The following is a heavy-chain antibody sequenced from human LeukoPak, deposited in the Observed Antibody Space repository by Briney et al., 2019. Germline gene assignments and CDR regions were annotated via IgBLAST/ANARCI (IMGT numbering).Heavy chain of an antibody. D-gene: IGHD2-15*01. Sequence: GGSLRLSCAASGFTFSSYAMSWVRQAPGKGLEWVSAISGSGGSTYYADSVKGRFTISRDNSKNTLYLQMNSLRAEDTAVYYCAKALFLLLNYYYHGMDVWGQGTTVTVSS. CDR1: GFTFSSYA. V-gene: IGHV3-23*01. J-gene: IGHJ6*02. CDR3: AKALFLLLNYYYHGMDV. CDR2: ISGSGGST.